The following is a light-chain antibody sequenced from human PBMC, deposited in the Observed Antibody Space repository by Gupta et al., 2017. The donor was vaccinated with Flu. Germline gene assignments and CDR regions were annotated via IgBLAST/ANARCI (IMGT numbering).Light chain of an antibody. V-gene: IGKV1-39*01. CDR1: LSITSY. CDR3: QQGDTTPLT. Sequence: DIQMTQSPSSLSASVGDRVSITCRASLSITSYLNWYQHKRGQAPKLLIYAASILQSGVPSRFSGSGSGTHFTLTISKLHPEDFATYYCQQGDTTPLTFGGGTKVEI. CDR2: AAS. J-gene: IGKJ4*01.